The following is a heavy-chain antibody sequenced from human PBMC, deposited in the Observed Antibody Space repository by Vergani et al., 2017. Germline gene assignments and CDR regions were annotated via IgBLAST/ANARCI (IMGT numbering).Heavy chain of an antibody. Sequence: QLVQSGPEVKKPGTSVKVSCKASGFTFTSSAMQWVRQARGQRLEWIGWIVVGSGNTNYAQKFQERVTITREMSTSTAYMELSSLRSEDTAVYYCAARDINHYYDSSGYYYFDYWGQGTLVTVSS. V-gene: IGHV1-58*02. CDR3: AARDINHYYDSSGYYYFDY. CDR1: GFTFTSSA. CDR2: IVVGSGNT. D-gene: IGHD3-22*01. J-gene: IGHJ4*02.